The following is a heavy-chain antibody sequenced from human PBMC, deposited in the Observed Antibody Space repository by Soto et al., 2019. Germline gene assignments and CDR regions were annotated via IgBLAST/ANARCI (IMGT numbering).Heavy chain of an antibody. CDR2: ISYDGSNK. V-gene: IGHV3-30*18. CDR3: AKRLRLGELSDR. Sequence: QVQLVESGGGVVQPGRSLRLSCAASGFTFSSYGMHWVRQAPGKGLEWVAVISYDGSNKYYADSVKGRFTISRDNSKNTLYLQSNSLRAEDTAVYYCAKRLRLGELSDRWGQGTLVTVSS. J-gene: IGHJ5*02. D-gene: IGHD3-16*02. CDR1: GFTFSSYG.